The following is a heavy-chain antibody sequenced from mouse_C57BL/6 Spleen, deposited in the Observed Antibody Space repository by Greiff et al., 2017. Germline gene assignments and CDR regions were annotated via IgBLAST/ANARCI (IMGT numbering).Heavy chain of an antibody. D-gene: IGHD1-1*01. Sequence: QVQLQQPGAELVKPGASVKLSCKASGYTFTSYWMHWVKQRPGQGLEWIGMIHPSSGSTNYNEKFKSKATLTVDKSSSTAYMQLSSLTSEDSAVYYCARSHYYGSSLDYWGQGTTLTVSS. CDR3: ARSHYYGSSLDY. V-gene: IGHV1-64*01. CDR1: GYTFTSYW. CDR2: IHPSSGST. J-gene: IGHJ2*01.